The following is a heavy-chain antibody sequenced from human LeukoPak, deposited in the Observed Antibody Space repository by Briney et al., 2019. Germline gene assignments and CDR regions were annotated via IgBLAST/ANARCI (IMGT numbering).Heavy chain of an antibody. D-gene: IGHD5-18*01. CDR2: IYTSGST. V-gene: IGHV4-61*02. CDR3: ARGGYSYGLQRYFDY. Sequence: SQTLSLTCTVSGGSISSGSYYWSWIRQPAGKGLEWIGRIYTSGSTNHNPSLKSRVTISVDTSKNQFSLKLSSVTAADTAVYYCARGGYSYGLQRYFDYWGQGTLVTVSS. CDR1: GGSISSGSYY. J-gene: IGHJ4*02.